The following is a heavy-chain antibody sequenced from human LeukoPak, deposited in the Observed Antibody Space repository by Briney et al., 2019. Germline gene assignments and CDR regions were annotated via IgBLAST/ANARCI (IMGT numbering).Heavy chain of an antibody. J-gene: IGHJ4*02. CDR1: GFTFGDYA. Sequence: GGSLRLSCTASGFTFGDYAMSWVRQAPGKGLEWVGFIRSKAYGGTTEYAASVKGRFTISRDDSKSIAYLQMNSLKTEDTAVYYCTRDLGGYCSSTSCRDWGQGTLVTVSS. CDR2: IRSKAYGGTT. V-gene: IGHV3-49*04. D-gene: IGHD2-2*01. CDR3: TRDLGGYCSSTSCRD.